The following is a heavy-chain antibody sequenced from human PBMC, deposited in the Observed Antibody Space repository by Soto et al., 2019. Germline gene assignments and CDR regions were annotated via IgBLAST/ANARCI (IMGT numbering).Heavy chain of an antibody. CDR2: ISAYNGNT. Sequence: ASVKASCKASGYTFTSYGICWVQQAPGQGLEWMGWISAYNGNTNYAQKLQGRVTMTTDTSTSTAYMELRSLRSDDTAVYYCAREHCSSTSCYCDYWGQGTLVTVSS. D-gene: IGHD2-2*01. V-gene: IGHV1-18*01. CDR1: GYTFTSYG. CDR3: AREHCSSTSCYCDY. J-gene: IGHJ4*02.